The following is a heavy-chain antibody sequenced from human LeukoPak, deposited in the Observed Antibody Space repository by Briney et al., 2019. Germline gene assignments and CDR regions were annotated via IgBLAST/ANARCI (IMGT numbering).Heavy chain of an antibody. CDR3: ARERPDYYDSSGYYLYFDY. V-gene: IGHV4-61*01. D-gene: IGHD3-22*01. Sequence: SETLSLTCTVSGGSLSSGSYYWSWIRQPPGKGLEWIGYIYYSGSTNYNPSLKSRVTISVDTSKNQFSLKLSSVTAADTAVYYCARERPDYYDSSGYYLYFDYWGQGTLVTVSS. CDR1: GGSLSSGSYY. CDR2: IYYSGST. J-gene: IGHJ4*02.